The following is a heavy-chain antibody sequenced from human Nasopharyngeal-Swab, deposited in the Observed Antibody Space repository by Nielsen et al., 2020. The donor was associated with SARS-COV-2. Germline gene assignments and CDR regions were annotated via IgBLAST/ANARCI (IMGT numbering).Heavy chain of an antibody. J-gene: IGHJ4*02. V-gene: IGHV3-30*03. CDR1: GFTFSSKW. D-gene: IGHD6-6*01. CDR2: ISYDGSNK. CDR3: ARDQDSSSYFDY. Sequence: GESLKISCAGSGFTFSSKWMNWARQAPGKGLEWVAVISYDGSNKYYADSVKGRLTISRDNSKNTLYLQMNSLRAEDTAVYYCARDQDSSSYFDYWGQGTLVTVSS.